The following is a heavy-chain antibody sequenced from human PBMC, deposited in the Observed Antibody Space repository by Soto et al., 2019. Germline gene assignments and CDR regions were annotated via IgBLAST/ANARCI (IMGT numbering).Heavy chain of an antibody. Sequence: PGGSLRLSCAASGFTFSSYGMHWVRQAPGKGLEWVAVIWYDGSNKYYADSVKGRLTISRDNSKNTLYLQMNSLRAEDTAVYYCARDSGGYSYGPSFYWGQGTLVTVSS. CDR3: ARDSGGYSYGPSFY. CDR2: IWYDGSNK. D-gene: IGHD5-18*01. V-gene: IGHV3-33*01. CDR1: GFTFSSYG. J-gene: IGHJ4*02.